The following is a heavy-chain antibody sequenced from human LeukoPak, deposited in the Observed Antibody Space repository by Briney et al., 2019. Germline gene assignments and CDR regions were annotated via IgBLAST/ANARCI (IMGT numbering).Heavy chain of an antibody. CDR1: GFTFSSFE. D-gene: IGHD2-15*01. V-gene: IGHV3-48*03. J-gene: IGHJ4*02. Sequence: SGGSLRLSCAASGFTFSSFEMNWIRQAPGKGLEWVSYISSSGSTIYYADSVKGRFTISRDNAKNSLYLQMNSLRAEDTAVYYCARGFVVVAANGYWGQGTLVTVSS. CDR2: ISSSGSTI. CDR3: ARGFVVVAANGY.